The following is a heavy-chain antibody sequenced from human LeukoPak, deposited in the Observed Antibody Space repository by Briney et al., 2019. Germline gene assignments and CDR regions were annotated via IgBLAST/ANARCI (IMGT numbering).Heavy chain of an antibody. J-gene: IGHJ4*02. CDR3: ALNYYDSSGSFDY. CDR2: ISPGDSDI. V-gene: IGHV5-51*01. Sequence: GESLKISCKGSGYRFNNYWIGWVRQMPGKGLESMGIISPGDSDIRYSPSFQGHVTISADKSLSTAYLQWTSLKASDTAIYYCALNYYDSSGSFDYWGQGTLVTVSS. CDR1: GYRFNNYW. D-gene: IGHD3-22*01.